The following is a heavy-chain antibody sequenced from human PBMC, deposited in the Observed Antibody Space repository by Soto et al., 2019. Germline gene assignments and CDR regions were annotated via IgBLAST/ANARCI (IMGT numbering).Heavy chain of an antibody. D-gene: IGHD1-1*01. Sequence: ASVKVSCKASGYTFTSYDIYWVRQATGQGLEWMGWMNPNTGNPGYAQKFQGRVTVTSDTSINTVYMELSSLRSEDTAVYYCARRAETNGWNGFGADKYYFDFWGQGTLVTVSS. CDR1: GYTFTSYD. CDR3: ARRAETNGWNGFGADKYYFDF. J-gene: IGHJ4*02. CDR2: MNPNTGNP. V-gene: IGHV1-8*01.